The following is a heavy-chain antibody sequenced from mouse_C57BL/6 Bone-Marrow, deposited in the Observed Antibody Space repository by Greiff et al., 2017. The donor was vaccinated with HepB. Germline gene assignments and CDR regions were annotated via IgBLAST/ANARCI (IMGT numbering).Heavy chain of an antibody. Sequence: EVMLVESGGDLVKPGGSLKLSCAASGFTFSSYGMYWVRQTPDKRLEWVATISSGGSYTYYPDSVKGRFTISRDNAKNTLYLQMGSLTSEDTAMYYCARHWGYWGQGTTLTVSS. V-gene: IGHV5-6*01. CDR1: GFTFSSYG. CDR2: ISSGGSYT. J-gene: IGHJ2*01. CDR3: ARHWGY.